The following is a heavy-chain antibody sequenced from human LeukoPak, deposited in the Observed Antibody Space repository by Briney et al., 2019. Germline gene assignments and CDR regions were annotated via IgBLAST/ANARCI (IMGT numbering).Heavy chain of an antibody. V-gene: IGHV3-66*02. Sequence: TGGSLRLSCAASGFTFSSYAMSWVRQAPGKGLEWVSVIYSGGSTYYADSVKGRFTISRDNSKNTLYLQMSSLRAEDTAAYYCARDPGGHSDSWGQGTLVTVSS. CDR1: GFTFSSYA. J-gene: IGHJ4*02. CDR2: IYSGGST. CDR3: ARDPGGHSDS. D-gene: IGHD4-23*01.